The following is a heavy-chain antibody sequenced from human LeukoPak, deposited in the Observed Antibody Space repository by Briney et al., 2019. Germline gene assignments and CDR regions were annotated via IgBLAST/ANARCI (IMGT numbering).Heavy chain of an antibody. V-gene: IGHV3-11*01. D-gene: IGHD2-15*01. Sequence: GGSLRLSCAASGFTFSDYYVSWIRQAPGKGLEWVSYISSSGSTIYYADSVKGRFTISRDNAKNSLYLQMNSLRAEDTAVYYCARDLPAPLLLPDYWGQGTLVTVSS. CDR3: ARDLPAPLLLPDY. CDR1: GFTFSDYY. CDR2: ISSSGSTI. J-gene: IGHJ4*02.